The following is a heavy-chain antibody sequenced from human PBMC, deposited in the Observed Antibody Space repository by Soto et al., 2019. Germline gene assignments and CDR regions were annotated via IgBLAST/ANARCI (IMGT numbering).Heavy chain of an antibody. Sequence: PGGSLRLSCAASGFTFSSYGMHWVRQAPGKGLEWVAVIWYDGSNKYYADSVKGRFTISRDNSKNTLYLQMNSLRAEDTAVYYCATQFPGRGYSGYDNPLPLDYWGQGTLVTVSS. CDR3: ATQFPGRGYSGYDNPLPLDY. V-gene: IGHV3-33*01. D-gene: IGHD5-12*01. CDR2: IWYDGSNK. CDR1: GFTFSSYG. J-gene: IGHJ4*02.